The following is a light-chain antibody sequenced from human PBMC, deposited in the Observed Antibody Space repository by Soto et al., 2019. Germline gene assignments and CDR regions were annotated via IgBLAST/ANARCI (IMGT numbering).Light chain of an antibody. Sequence: EIVLTQSPATLSLSPGERATLSCRASQSVSSYLAWYQQKPGQAPRLLVYDASNRATGIPARLSGSGSETDFTLTISSLEPEDFAVYYCQQRSHWPLTFVGGTKEEIK. CDR1: QSVSSY. J-gene: IGKJ4*01. V-gene: IGKV3-11*01. CDR3: QQRSHWPLT. CDR2: DAS.